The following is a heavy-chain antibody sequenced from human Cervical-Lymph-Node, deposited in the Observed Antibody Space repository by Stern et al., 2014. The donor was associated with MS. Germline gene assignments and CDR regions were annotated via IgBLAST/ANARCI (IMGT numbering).Heavy chain of an antibody. D-gene: IGHD2-2*01. V-gene: IGHV3-48*01. CDR3: ARESAASTYAMDA. CDR1: GFTFSSYS. CDR2: ISDTRNTI. Sequence: EDQLVESGGGLLQPGGSLRLSCAASGFTFSSYSMNWVRQPPGKGLEWVSYISDTRNTIYYADSVRGRFTISRDNAKNSLFLQMDSLRAEDTAVYYCARESAASTYAMDAWGQGTKVTVSS. J-gene: IGHJ6*02.